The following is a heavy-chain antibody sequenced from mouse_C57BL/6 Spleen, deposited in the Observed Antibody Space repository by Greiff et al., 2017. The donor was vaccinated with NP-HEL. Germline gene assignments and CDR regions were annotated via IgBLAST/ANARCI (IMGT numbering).Heavy chain of an antibody. J-gene: IGHJ4*01. CDR1: GYTFTSYW. V-gene: IGHV1-69*01. CDR3: ARRNGSPLYYYAMDY. CDR2: IDPSDSYT. Sequence: QVQLQQPGAELVMPGALVKLSCKASGYTFTSYWMHWVKQRPGQGLEWIGEIDPSDSYTNYNQKFKGKSTLTVDKSSSTAYMQRSSLTSEDSAVYYCARRNGSPLYYYAMDYWGQGTSVTVSS. D-gene: IGHD1-1*01.